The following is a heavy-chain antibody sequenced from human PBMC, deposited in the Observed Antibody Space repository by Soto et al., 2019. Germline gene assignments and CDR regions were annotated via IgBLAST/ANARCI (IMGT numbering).Heavy chain of an antibody. J-gene: IGHJ4*02. V-gene: IGHV4-34*01. CDR1: GESFSSYY. CDR3: ARGLRRGYSYGFDY. Sequence: SETLSLTCAVYGESFSSYYWWCFRRPPGKGLEWIGEINHSGSTNYNPSLKSRVTISVDTSKNQFSLKLSSVTAAYTAVYDCARGLRRGYSYGFDYWGQGTLVT. D-gene: IGHD5-18*01. CDR2: INHSGST.